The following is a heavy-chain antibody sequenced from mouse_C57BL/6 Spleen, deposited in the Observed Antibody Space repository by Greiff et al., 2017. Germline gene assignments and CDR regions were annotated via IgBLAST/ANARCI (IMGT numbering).Heavy chain of an antibody. CDR1: GYAFTSYL. Sequence: QVQLQQSGAELVRPGTSVKVSCKASGYAFTSYLIEWVKQRPGQGLEWIGVINPGSGGTNYNEKFKGKATLTADKSSSTAYMQLSRLTSEDSAVYFCAREDYGYWGYYAMDYWGQGTSVTVSS. D-gene: IGHD2-14*01. CDR3: AREDYGYWGYYAMDY. CDR2: INPGSGGT. V-gene: IGHV1-54*01. J-gene: IGHJ4*01.